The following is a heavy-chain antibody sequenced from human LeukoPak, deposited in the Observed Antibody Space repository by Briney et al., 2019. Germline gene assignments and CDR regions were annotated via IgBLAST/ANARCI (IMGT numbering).Heavy chain of an antibody. D-gene: IGHD3-3*01. V-gene: IGHV1-46*01. CDR3: ARDQTVETANSYYDFWSGYYRRDAFDI. Sequence: AASVKVSCKASGYTFTSYYMHWVRQAPGQGLEWMGIINPSGGSTSYAQKLQGRVTMTTDTSTSTAYMELRSLRSDDTAVYYCARDQTVETANSYYDFWSGYYRRDAFDIWGQGTMVTVSS. J-gene: IGHJ3*02. CDR1: GYTFTSYY. CDR2: INPSGGST.